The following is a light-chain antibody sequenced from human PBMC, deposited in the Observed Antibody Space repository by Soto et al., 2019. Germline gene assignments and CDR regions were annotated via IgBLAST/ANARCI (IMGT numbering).Light chain of an antibody. V-gene: IGKV3-20*01. Sequence: EIVLTQSPGTLSLSPGERATLSCRASQSVRSTSLAWYQQKPGQAPRLLIYGASSRATGIPDRFTGSGSGTDFTLTITRLEPEDFGVFYCQQYDASPPTTFGPGTKVEIK. J-gene: IGKJ1*01. CDR1: QSVRSTS. CDR2: GAS. CDR3: QQYDASPPTT.